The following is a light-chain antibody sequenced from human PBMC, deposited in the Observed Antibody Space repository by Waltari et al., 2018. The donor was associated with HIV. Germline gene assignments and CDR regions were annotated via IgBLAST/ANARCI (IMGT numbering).Light chain of an antibody. J-gene: IGLJ3*02. CDR2: ENT. CDR1: SSNIGKNY. V-gene: IGLV1-51*02. CDR3: ASWDSSLSVGV. Sequence: QSVLTQPPSVSAAPGQKVTISCSGGSSNIGKNYVSWYQQSPGTAPRLLIDENTKRRSGLPDRFSGSKSATSATLDITGLQTGDEADYYCASWDSSLSVGVFGGGTRLTVL.